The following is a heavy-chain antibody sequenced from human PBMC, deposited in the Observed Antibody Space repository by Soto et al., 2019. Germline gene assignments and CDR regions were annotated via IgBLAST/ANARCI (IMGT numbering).Heavy chain of an antibody. CDR2: INSDGSST. J-gene: IGHJ4*02. CDR1: GFTCSSYW. Sequence: EVQLVESGGGLVQPGGSLRLSCAASGFTCSSYWMHWVRQAPGKGLVWVSSINSDGSSTSYADSVKGRFTISRDNAKNTLYLQMNSLRAEDTAVYYCVRTSLVVAAAAREDYWGQGTLVTVSS. CDR3: VRTSLVVAAAAREDY. V-gene: IGHV3-74*01. D-gene: IGHD2-15*01.